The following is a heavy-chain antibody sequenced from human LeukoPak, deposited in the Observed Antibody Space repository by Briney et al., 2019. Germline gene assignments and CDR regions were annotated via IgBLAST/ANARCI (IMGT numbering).Heavy chain of an antibody. V-gene: IGHV3-9*01. J-gene: IGHJ4*02. D-gene: IGHD1-26*01. CDR1: GFTFDDYA. CDR3: AKGRGARPLFDY. CDR2: ISWNSGSI. Sequence: PGRSLRLSCAASGFTFDDYAMHWVRQAPGKGLEWVSGISWNSGSIGYADSVKGRFTISRGNAKNSLYLQMNSLRAEDTALYYCAKGRGARPLFDYWGQGTLVTVSS.